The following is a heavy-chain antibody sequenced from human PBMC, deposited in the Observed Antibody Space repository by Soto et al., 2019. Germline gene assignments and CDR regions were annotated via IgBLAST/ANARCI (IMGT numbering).Heavy chain of an antibody. CDR3: ARDPAAGIAAAGTS. D-gene: IGHD6-13*01. V-gene: IGHV3-21*01. Sequence: SLRLSCAASGFTFSSYSMNWVRQAPGKWLEWVSSISSSSSYIYYADSVKGRFTISRDNAKNSLYLQMNSLRAEDTAVYYCARDPAAGIAAAGTSWGQGTLVTVSS. J-gene: IGHJ4*02. CDR2: ISSSSSYI. CDR1: GFTFSSYS.